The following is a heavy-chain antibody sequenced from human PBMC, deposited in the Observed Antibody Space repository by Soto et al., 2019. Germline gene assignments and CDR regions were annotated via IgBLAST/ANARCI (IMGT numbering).Heavy chain of an antibody. CDR1: GFSFSSYW. CDR3: ARGGSYGSGSYYKPQLNYYMDV. J-gene: IGHJ6*03. Sequence: EVQLVESGGGLVQPGGSLRLSCAASGFSFSSYWMHWVRQAPGKGLVWVSHINSDGSSTTYADSVKGRITISRDNAKNPLYLQMNSLRAEDTAVYYCARGGSYGSGSYYKPQLNYYMDVWGKGTTVTVSS. D-gene: IGHD3-10*01. V-gene: IGHV3-74*01. CDR2: INSDGSST.